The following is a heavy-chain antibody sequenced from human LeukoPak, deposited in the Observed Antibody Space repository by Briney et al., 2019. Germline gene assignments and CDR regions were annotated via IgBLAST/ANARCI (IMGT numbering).Heavy chain of an antibody. CDR2: ISYDGSNK. J-gene: IGHJ4*02. CDR1: GFTFSSYA. V-gene: IGHV3-30-3*01. Sequence: PGGSLRLSCAASGFTFSSYAMHWVRQAPGKGLEWVAVISYDGSNKYYADSVKGRFTISRDNSKNTLYLHMNSLRAEDTAVYYCAREPYGSGSVDYRGQGTLVTVSS. D-gene: IGHD3-10*01. CDR3: AREPYGSGSVDY.